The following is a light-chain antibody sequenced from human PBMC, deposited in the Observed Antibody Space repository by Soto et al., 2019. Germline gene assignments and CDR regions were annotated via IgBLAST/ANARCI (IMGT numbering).Light chain of an antibody. CDR2: KAS. CDR3: QHYNSYSEA. CDR1: QSVDSW. V-gene: IGKV1-5*03. Sequence: VQMTQTPSTLSASVGDRVTITCRASQSVDSWVAWYQQKPGKAPKLLIYKASTLKSGVPSRFSGSGSGTEITLTISSLQPDDFATYYCQHYNSYSEAFGQGTKVDIK. J-gene: IGKJ1*01.